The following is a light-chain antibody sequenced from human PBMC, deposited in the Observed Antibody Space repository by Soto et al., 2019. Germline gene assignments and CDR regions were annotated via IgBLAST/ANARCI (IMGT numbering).Light chain of an antibody. CDR3: XXXXSYPWT. J-gene: IGKJ1*01. Sequence: DIQMTQSPSTLSASVGDRXXITCRASQSISSWLAWYQQKPGKAPKLLIYKASSLESGVPSRFSGSGSGTEFTLTISXXQPXXXXXXXXXXXXSYPWTFGQGTKVEIK. CDR2: KAS. V-gene: IGKV1-5*03. CDR1: QSISSW.